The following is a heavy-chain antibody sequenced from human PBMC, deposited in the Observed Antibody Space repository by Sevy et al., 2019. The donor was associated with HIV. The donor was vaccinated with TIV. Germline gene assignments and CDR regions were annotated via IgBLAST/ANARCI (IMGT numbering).Heavy chain of an antibody. CDR1: GFTFSDYY. V-gene: IGHV3-11*01. D-gene: IGHD6-13*01. CDR2: ISSSGSTI. J-gene: IGHJ6*02. CDR3: AGEGQLDEFYYYYGMDV. Sequence: GGSLRLSCAASGFTFSDYYMSWIRQAPGKGLEWVSYISSSGSTIYCADSVKGRFTISRDNAKNSLYLQMNSLRAEDTAVYYCAGEGQLDEFYYYYGMDVWGQGTTVTVSS.